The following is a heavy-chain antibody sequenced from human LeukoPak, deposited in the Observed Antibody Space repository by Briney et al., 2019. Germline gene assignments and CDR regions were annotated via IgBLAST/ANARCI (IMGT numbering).Heavy chain of an antibody. CDR1: GFTFGDYA. CDR3: TRVRHGDYFDY. Sequence: GGSLRLSCTTSGFTFGDYAMSWVRQAPGKGLEWVGFIRRKDHGGTPEHAASVKGRFTISRDDSKSIAYLQMNSLKTEDTAVYYCTRVRHGDYFDYWGQGTLVTVSS. CDR2: IRRKDHGGTP. J-gene: IGHJ4*02. V-gene: IGHV3-49*04. D-gene: IGHD4-17*01.